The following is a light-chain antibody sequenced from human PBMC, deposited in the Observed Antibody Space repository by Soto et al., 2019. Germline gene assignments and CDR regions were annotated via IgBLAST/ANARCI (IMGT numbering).Light chain of an antibody. V-gene: IGKV3-15*01. J-gene: IGKJ1*01. CDR3: QQYSDWPLT. CDR1: QSVGSGY. Sequence: EIVLTQSPGTLSLSPGERATLSCRASQSVGSGYLAWYQQKPGQAPRLLIYGASTRATGIPARFSGSGSGTEFTLTIGSLQSEDFAFYFCQQYSDWPLTFGQGTKVDI. CDR2: GAS.